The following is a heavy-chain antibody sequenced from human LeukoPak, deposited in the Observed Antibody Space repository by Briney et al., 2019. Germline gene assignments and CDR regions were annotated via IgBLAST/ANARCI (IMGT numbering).Heavy chain of an antibody. V-gene: IGHV5-10-1*01. J-gene: IGHJ4*02. CDR1: GYIFTSYW. Sequence: LGESLKISCKGSGYIFTSYWISWVRQMPGKGLEWMGRIDPIDSYTNYSPSFQGHVTFSVDKSIGTAYLQWSSLRALDTAIYYCATATYFASHYWGQGTRVTVSS. D-gene: IGHD3-10*01. CDR2: IDPIDSYT. CDR3: ATATYFASHY.